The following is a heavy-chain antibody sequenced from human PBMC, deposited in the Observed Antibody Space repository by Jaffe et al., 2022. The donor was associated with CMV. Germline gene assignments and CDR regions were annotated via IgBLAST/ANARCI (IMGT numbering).Heavy chain of an antibody. J-gene: IGHJ6*03. CDR1: GFTFSSYA. CDR3: AKFNRVSEANCSSTSCYGPYYYYYYMDV. V-gene: IGHV3-23*04. Sequence: EVQLVESGGGLVQPGGSLRLSCAASGFTFSSYAMSWVRQAPGKGLEWVSAISGSGGSTYYADSVKGRFTISRDNSKNTLYLQMNSLRAEDTAVYYCAKFNRVSEANCSSTSCYGPYYYYYYMDVWGKGTTVTVSS. CDR2: ISGSGGST. D-gene: IGHD2-2*01.